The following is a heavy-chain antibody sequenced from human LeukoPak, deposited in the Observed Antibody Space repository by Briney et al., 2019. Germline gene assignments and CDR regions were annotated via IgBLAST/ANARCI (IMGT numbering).Heavy chain of an antibody. Sequence: GGSLKISCKGSGYSFTTYWIAWVRQMPGKGLEWMGIIYPGDSDTRYSPSFQGQVTISADKSINTAYLQWSSLKASDTAMYYCARQGIEVAFDSWGQGTLVTVSS. CDR3: ARQGIEVAFDS. J-gene: IGHJ4*02. V-gene: IGHV5-51*01. D-gene: IGHD2-21*01. CDR1: GYSFTTYW. CDR2: IYPGDSDT.